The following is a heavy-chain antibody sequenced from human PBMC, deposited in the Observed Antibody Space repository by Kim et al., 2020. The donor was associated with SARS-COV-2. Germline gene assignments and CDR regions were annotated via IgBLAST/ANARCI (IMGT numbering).Heavy chain of an antibody. Sequence: GRFTISRDDSKNTLYLQMNSLKTEDTAVYYCTTERDYYGSGSYGSNWFDPWGQGTLVTVSS. J-gene: IGHJ5*02. CDR3: TTERDYYGSGSYGSNWFDP. V-gene: IGHV3-15*01. D-gene: IGHD3-10*01.